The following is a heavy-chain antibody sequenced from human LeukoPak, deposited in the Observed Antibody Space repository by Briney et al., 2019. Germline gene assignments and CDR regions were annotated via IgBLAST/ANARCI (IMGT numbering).Heavy chain of an antibody. CDR3: ARGTTVTNNWFDP. CDR2: ISGSGGST. V-gene: IGHV3-23*01. CDR1: GFTFINYA. Sequence: GGSLRLSCAASGFTFINYAVTWVRQAPGKGLEWVSVISGSGGSTYYADSVKGRFTISRDNAKNSLYLQMNSLRAEDTAVYYCARGTTVTNNWFDPWGQGTLVTVSS. J-gene: IGHJ5*02. D-gene: IGHD4-11*01.